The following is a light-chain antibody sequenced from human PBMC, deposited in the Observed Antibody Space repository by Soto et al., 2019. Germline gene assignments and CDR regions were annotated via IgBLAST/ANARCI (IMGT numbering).Light chain of an antibody. Sequence: EIVLTQSPGTLSLSPGERSTLSCRASEIVSSKLFWHQPKPCQSPRLLIHDASTRATGIPARFSGSGSGTEFILTISSVESEAFAIYYCPPHNDWPTVGQGTRLDIK. CDR1: EIVSSK. CDR3: PPHNDWPT. J-gene: IGKJ5*01. V-gene: IGKV3-15*01. CDR2: DAS.